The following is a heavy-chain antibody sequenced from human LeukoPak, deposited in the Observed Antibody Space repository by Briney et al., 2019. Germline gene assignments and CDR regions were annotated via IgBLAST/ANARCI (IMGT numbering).Heavy chain of an antibody. CDR2: IYTSGST. D-gene: IGHD5-24*01. V-gene: IGHV4-61*02. CDR1: GGSISSSSYY. J-gene: IGHJ4*02. Sequence: PSETQSLTCTVSGGSISSSSYYWSWIRQPAGKGLEWIGRIYTSGSTNYNPSLKSRVTMSVDTSKNQFSLKLSSVTAADTAVYYCASQRRDGYKYAFDYWGQGTLVTVSS. CDR3: ASQRRDGYKYAFDY.